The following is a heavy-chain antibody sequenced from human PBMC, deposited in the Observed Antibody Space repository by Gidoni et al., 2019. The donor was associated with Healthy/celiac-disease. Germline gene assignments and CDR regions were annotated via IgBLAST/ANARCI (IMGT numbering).Heavy chain of an antibody. CDR2: ISGSGGST. CDR3: AKEKSRPAAIESCFDY. D-gene: IGHD2-2*01. Sequence: EVQLLESGGGLVQPGGSLRLACAASGFPFSSYAMSWVRQAPGKGLEWVSAISGSGGSTYYADSVKGRFTISRDNSKNTLYLQMNSLRAEDTAVYYCAKEKSRPAAIESCFDYWGQGTLVTVSS. V-gene: IGHV3-23*01. J-gene: IGHJ4*02. CDR1: GFPFSSYA.